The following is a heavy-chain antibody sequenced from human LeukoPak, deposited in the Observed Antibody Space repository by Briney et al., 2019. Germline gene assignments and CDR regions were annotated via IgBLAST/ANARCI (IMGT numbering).Heavy chain of an antibody. D-gene: IGHD3-22*01. V-gene: IGHV3-21*01. J-gene: IGHJ4*02. Sequence: GGSLRLSCAASGFTFSSYAMNWVRQAPGKGVEGVSAISGTSSYIYYADSVKGRFAISRDNAKNSLYLQMNSLRAEDTAVYYCARDMGYDTSGPIDYWGQGTLVTVSS. CDR3: ARDMGYDTSGPIDY. CDR2: ISGTSSYI. CDR1: GFTFSSYA.